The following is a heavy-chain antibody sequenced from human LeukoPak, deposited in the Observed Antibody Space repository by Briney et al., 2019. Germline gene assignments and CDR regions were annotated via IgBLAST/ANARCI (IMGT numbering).Heavy chain of an antibody. CDR3: ARGLVGGTFAFDL. CDR2: ISSSSAHI. J-gene: IGHJ3*01. V-gene: IGHV3-21*01. CDR1: DFTFGRYA. D-gene: IGHD1-7*01. Sequence: GGSLGLSCAASDFTFGRYAMNWVRQAPGKGLEWVSSISSSSAHIYYADSLKGRFTISRDNAKNSLNLQINSLTADDTAIYYCARGLVGGTFAFDLWGQGTLVTVSS.